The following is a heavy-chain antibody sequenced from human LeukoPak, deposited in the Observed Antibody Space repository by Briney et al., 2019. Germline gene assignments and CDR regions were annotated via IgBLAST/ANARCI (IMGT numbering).Heavy chain of an antibody. Sequence: ASVKVSCKASGYTFSSYAMNCVRQAPGQGLEWMGWINTNTGNPTYAQGFTGRFVFSLDTSVSTAYLQISSLQAEDTAVYYCARSNNDGDYLGVGFDYWGQGTLVTVSS. J-gene: IGHJ4*02. CDR2: INTNTGNP. D-gene: IGHD4-17*01. CDR3: ARSNNDGDYLGVGFDY. V-gene: IGHV7-4-1*02. CDR1: GYTFSSYA.